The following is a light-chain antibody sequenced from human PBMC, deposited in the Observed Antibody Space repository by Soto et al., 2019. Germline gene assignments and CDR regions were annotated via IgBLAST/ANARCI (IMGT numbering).Light chain of an antibody. Sequence: DIQLTQSPSFLSASVGDRVTITCRASQDIGSYLAWYQQKPGKAPKLLIYAAFLLQSGVPSRFSGSGSGTEFTRTISSLQPEDFATYYCQQLNAYLALTFGGGTKVEIK. J-gene: IGKJ4*01. V-gene: IGKV1-9*01. CDR1: QDIGSY. CDR3: QQLNAYLALT. CDR2: AAF.